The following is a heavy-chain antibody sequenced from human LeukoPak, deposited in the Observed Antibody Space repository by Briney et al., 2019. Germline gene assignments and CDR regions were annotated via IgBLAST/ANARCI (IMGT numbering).Heavy chain of an antibody. V-gene: IGHV3-53*01. J-gene: IGHJ4*02. CDR1: GFTVSSNY. Sequence: PGGSLRLSCAASGFTVSSNYMSWVRQAPGKGLEWVSVIYSGGSTYYADSVKGRFTISRDNSKNTLYLQMNSLRAEDTAVYYCAKDNGGIAAASALFDYWGQGTLVTVSS. D-gene: IGHD6-13*01. CDR2: IYSGGST. CDR3: AKDNGGIAAASALFDY.